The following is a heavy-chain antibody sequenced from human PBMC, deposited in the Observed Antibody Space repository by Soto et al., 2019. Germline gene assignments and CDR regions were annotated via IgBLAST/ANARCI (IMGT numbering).Heavy chain of an antibody. Sequence: EVQLVESGGGLVQPGGSLRLSCAASGFIFSSYEMNWVRQAPGKGLEWVSYISSSGSTIYYADSVKGRFTISRDNTKDSLYLQMNSLRAEDTAVYYCARAALISGEFDYWGQGTLVTVST. CDR1: GFIFSSYE. J-gene: IGHJ4*02. V-gene: IGHV3-48*03. CDR3: ARAALISGEFDY. D-gene: IGHD3-16*01. CDR2: ISSSGSTI.